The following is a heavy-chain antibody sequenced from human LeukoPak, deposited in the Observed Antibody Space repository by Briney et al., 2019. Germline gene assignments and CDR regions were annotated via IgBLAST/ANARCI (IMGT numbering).Heavy chain of an antibody. CDR3: ARRGVPAATNYFDY. CDR2: ISAYNGNT. D-gene: IGHD2-2*01. V-gene: IGHV1-18*04. J-gene: IGHJ4*02. Sequence: ASVTVSCKASGYTFTSYGISWVRQAPGQGLEWMGWISAYNGNTNYAQKLQGRVTMTTDTSTGTTYMELRSLRSDDTAVYYCARRGVPAATNYFDYWGQGTLVTVSS. CDR1: GYTFTSYG.